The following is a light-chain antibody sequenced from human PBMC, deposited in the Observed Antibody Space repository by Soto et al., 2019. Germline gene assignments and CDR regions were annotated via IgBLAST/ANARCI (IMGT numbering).Light chain of an antibody. V-gene: IGLV1-44*01. CDR3: AAWDDSLNGPL. CDR2: NND. Sequence: QAVVTQPPSASGTPGQRVTISCSGSSSNIGSNTVSWYQQLPGASPRLLMFNNDQRPSGVPDRFSGSNSGTSASLAISGLQSEDEADYYCAAWDDSLNGPLFGGGTKVTVL. J-gene: IGLJ2*01. CDR1: SSNIGSNT.